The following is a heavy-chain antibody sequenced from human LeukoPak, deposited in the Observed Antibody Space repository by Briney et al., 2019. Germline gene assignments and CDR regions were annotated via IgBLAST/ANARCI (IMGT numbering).Heavy chain of an antibody. V-gene: IGHV4-59*01. D-gene: IGHD3-10*01. J-gene: IGHJ6*04. Sequence: SETLSLTCTVSGGSISSYYWSWIRQPPGKGLEWIGYIYYSGSTNYNPSLKSRVTISVDTSKNQFSLKLSSVTAADTAVYYCARDHVLLWFGELLHYGTDVWGKGTTVTVSS. CDR2: IYYSGST. CDR3: ARDHVLLWFGELLHYGTDV. CDR1: GGSISSYY.